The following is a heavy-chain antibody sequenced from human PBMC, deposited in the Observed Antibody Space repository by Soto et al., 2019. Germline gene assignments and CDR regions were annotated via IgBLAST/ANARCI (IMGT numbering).Heavy chain of an antibody. J-gene: IGHJ4*02. CDR3: VTNRGYDFYYFDS. CDR1: VLSIKTGGDY. V-gene: IGHV4-31*03. CDR2: IYYGGTT. Sequence: SDSLCLNCPVSVLSIKTGGDYWTWIRQNPERGLEWIGYIYYGGTTYPNPSLESRISMSVDLSMNQFSMRLTSVTDADTAVYYCVTNRGYDFYYFDSWGQGAQVTVSS. D-gene: IGHD5-12*01.